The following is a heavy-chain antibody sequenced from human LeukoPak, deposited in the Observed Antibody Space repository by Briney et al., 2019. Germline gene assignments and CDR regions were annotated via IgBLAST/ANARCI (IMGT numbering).Heavy chain of an antibody. J-gene: IGHJ4*02. Sequence: GGSLRLSCAASGFTFSSYAMSWVRQAPGKGLEWVSSIHNNGGTTYYADSVKGRFTISRDNAKNSLYLQMNSLRVEDTAFYYCAKDNRRHYTSGPNPDSLHWGQGALVTVSS. CDR2: IHNNGGTT. CDR3: AKDNRRHYTSGPNPDSLH. D-gene: IGHD6-19*01. V-gene: IGHV3-23*01. CDR1: GFTFSSYA.